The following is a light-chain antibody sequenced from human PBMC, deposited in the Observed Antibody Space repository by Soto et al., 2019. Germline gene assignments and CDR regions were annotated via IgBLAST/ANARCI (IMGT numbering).Light chain of an antibody. CDR2: AAP. J-gene: IGKJ5*01. V-gene: IGKV1-39*01. CDR1: QTISTY. Sequence: DLQMTQSPSSLSASVGNRVTITCRASQTISTYLNWYQQKPGKAPKLLIYAAPSLQSGVPSRFSGSASGTDFTLTIHSLQPEDFATYFCQQSYTTPVTFGQGTRLEI. CDR3: QQSYTTPVT.